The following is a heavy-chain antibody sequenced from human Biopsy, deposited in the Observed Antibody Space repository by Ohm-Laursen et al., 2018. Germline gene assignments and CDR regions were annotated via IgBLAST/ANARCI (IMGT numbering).Heavy chain of an antibody. CDR3: ARLGSGDYFPTFFDF. V-gene: IGHV4-34*09. D-gene: IGHD5-12*01. J-gene: IGHJ4*02. CDR2: INHSGRT. CDR1: GESFNGYY. Sequence: TLSLTCAVYGESFNGYYWSWIRQTPGKGLEWIGEINHSGRTYYNPPLKSRVTISVDTSKNQFSLKLSSVTAADTAVYYCARLGSGDYFPTFFDFWGQGALVTVSS.